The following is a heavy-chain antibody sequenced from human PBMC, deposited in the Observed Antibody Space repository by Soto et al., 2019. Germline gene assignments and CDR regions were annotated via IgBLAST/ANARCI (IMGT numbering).Heavy chain of an antibody. J-gene: IGHJ6*02. CDR2: INPSGGST. Sequence: ASVKVSCKASGYTFTSYYMHWVRQAPGRGLEWMGIINPSGGSTSYAQKFQGRVTMTRDTSTSTVYMELSSLRSEDTAVYYCARDPIMTTVTTDHYYYGMDVWGQGTTVTVSS. D-gene: IGHD4-4*01. V-gene: IGHV1-46*01. CDR3: ARDPIMTTVTTDHYYYGMDV. CDR1: GYTFTSYY.